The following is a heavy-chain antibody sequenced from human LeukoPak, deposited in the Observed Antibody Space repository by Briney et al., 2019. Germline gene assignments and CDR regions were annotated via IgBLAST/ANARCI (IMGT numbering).Heavy chain of an antibody. CDR1: GFTFDDYA. CDR2: ISWNSDNI. CDR3: AKRSGQTWGYFDY. D-gene: IGHD6-19*01. V-gene: IGHV3-9*01. J-gene: IGHJ4*02. Sequence: GRSLRLSCAASGFTFDDYAFDWVRQAPGKGLEWVSSISWNSDNIAYADSVKGRFTISRDNAKHSLYLQMNSLRADDTALYYCAKRSGQTWGYFDYWGQGTLVTVSS.